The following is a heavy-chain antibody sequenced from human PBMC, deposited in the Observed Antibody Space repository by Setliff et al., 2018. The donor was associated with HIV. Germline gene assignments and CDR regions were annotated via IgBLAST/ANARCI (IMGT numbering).Heavy chain of an antibody. J-gene: IGHJ6*02. CDR3: ARKLRPGHGVDV. Sequence: GGSLRLSCAASGFTFSNYWMSWVRQTPGKGLEWVANIKPDGSEKYYVDSVKGRFTISRDNAENSMDLQMNSLRAEDTAIYYCARKLRPGHGVDVWGQGTTVTVSS. CDR1: GFTFSNYW. D-gene: IGHD3-10*01. V-gene: IGHV3-7*01. CDR2: IKPDGSEK.